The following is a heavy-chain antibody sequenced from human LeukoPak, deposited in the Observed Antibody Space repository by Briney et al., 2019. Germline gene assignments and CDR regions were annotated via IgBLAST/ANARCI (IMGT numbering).Heavy chain of an antibody. Sequence: GRSLRLSCAASGFTFDDYAMHWVRQAPGKGLEWVSGISWNSGSTAYADSVKGRFTISRDNAKNSLYLQMNSLRAEDTALYYCAKDTQLLRFNYFDYWGQGTLVTVSS. V-gene: IGHV3-9*01. CDR2: ISWNSGST. CDR3: AKDTQLLRFNYFDY. D-gene: IGHD2-2*01. J-gene: IGHJ4*02. CDR1: GFTFDDYA.